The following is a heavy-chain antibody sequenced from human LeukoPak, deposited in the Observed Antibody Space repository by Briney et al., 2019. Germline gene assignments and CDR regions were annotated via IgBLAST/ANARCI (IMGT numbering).Heavy chain of an antibody. Sequence: GDSLTLFCTASGFTFDDYAMHWVRQAPGKPLESLSLISGDGGSTSYADSVKCRFTISRVNSKNSLYLQMNSLRAEDMALYYCAKGTTVSLYYYFDYWGQGTLVTVSS. J-gene: IGHJ4*02. CDR3: AKGTTVSLYYYFDY. CDR2: ISGDGGST. V-gene: IGHV3-43*02. D-gene: IGHD4-17*01. CDR1: GFTFDDYA.